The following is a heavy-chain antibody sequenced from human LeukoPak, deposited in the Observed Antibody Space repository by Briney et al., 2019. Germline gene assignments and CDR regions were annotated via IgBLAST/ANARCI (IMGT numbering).Heavy chain of an antibody. CDR2: IKQDGTDH. J-gene: IGHJ6*03. CDR1: TFIFSSYW. D-gene: IGHD2/OR15-2a*01. V-gene: IGHV3-7*01. CDR3: AGCLICFQYFNYYYMDV. Sequence: GGSLRLSCVPTTFIFSSYWMSWVRRIPGKGLEWVANIKQDGTDHYYADSVKGRFTTSRDNAGNSVYLHMTRLRAEDTGIYFCAGCLICFQYFNYYYMDVWGKGTTVTVS.